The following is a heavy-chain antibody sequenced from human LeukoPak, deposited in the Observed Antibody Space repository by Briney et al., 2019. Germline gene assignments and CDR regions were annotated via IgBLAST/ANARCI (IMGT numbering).Heavy chain of an antibody. J-gene: IGHJ4*02. CDR1: GDSISAYY. V-gene: IGHV4-59*08. Sequence: PSETLSLTCTVSGDSISAYYWSWVRQPPGKGPEWIAFVHKTGSINYNPSLKSRATISMDTSNSQFSLHVNSVTAADTAVYYCTKYGGSPANYFDSWGPGTLVTVSP. D-gene: IGHD1-26*01. CDR2: VHKTGSI. CDR3: TKYGGSPANYFDS.